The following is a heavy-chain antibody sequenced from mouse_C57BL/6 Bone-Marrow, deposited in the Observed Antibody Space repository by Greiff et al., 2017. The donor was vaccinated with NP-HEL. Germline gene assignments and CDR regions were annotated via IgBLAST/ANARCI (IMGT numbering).Heavy chain of an antibody. Sequence: VNLVESGAELAKPGASVKLSCKASGYTFTSYWMHWVKQRPGQGLEWIGYINPSSGYTKYNQKFKDKATLTADKSSSTAYMQLSSLTYEDSAVYYCASPFPWYFDVWGTGTTVTVSS. J-gene: IGHJ1*03. CDR3: ASPFPWYFDV. V-gene: IGHV1-7*01. CDR2: INPSSGYT. CDR1: GYTFTSYW.